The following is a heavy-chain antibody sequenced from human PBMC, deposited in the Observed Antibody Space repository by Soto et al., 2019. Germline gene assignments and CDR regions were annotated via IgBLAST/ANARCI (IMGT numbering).Heavy chain of an antibody. CDR2: MNPNNGYT. CDR3: ATRKERSVPNYLDD. V-gene: IGHV1-8*01. D-gene: IGHD6-25*01. J-gene: IGHJ4*02. CDR1: GDTFTKYD. Sequence: ASVKVSCKASGDTFTKYDINWVRQAPGQGLEWMGWMNPNNGYTGYAQKFRGRVTMTRDTSISTAYMELSSLTSEDTAVYYCATRKERSVPNYLDDWGQGTLVTVSS.